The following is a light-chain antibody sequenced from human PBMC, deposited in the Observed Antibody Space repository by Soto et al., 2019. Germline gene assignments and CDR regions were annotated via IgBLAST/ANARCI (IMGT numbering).Light chain of an antibody. V-gene: IGLV2-23*01. CDR3: CSYAGSSTFYV. Sequence: QSVLTQPASVSGSPGQSITISCTGTSSDVGSYNLVSWYQQHPGKAPKLMIYEGSKWPSGVSNRFSGSKSGNTASLTISGLQAEDEADYYCCSYAGSSTFYVFGTGTKVT. CDR2: EGS. J-gene: IGLJ1*01. CDR1: SSDVGSYNL.